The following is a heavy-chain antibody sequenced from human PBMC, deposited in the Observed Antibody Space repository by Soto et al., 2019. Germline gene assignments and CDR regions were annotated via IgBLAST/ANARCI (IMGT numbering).Heavy chain of an antibody. CDR1: CFTFSKYS. D-gene: IGHD2-2*01. J-gene: IGHJ6*02. V-gene: IGHV3-21*01. CDR3: ERPAYYYYGMDV. CDR2: ISTAGSYI. Sequence: VSLILSCAASCFTFSKYSMNWVREAPGKGLEWFASISTAGSYINYGDSVKGRFTIYRDNAQNSLYMQMNRLRAEDTAVYYCERPAYYYYGMDVWGQGTRVTVSS.